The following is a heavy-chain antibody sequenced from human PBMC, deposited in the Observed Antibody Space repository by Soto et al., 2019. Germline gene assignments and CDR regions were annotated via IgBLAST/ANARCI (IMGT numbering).Heavy chain of an antibody. CDR2: IDPSDSQT. CDR3: ARHTGPHSNFDY. J-gene: IGHJ4*02. D-gene: IGHD5-18*01. CDR1: GYSFAGYW. Sequence: GESLKISCKGSGYSFAGYWITWVRQKPGKGLEWMGRIDPSDSQTYYSPSFRGHVTISVTKSITTVFLQWSSLRASDTAMYYCARHTGPHSNFDYWGQGTLVTVSS. V-gene: IGHV5-10-1*01.